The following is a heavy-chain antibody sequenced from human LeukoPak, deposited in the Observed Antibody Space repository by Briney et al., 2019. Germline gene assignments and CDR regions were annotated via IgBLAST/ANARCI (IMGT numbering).Heavy chain of an antibody. CDR2: IYYSGST. CDR3: ARVRYDILTGYYPNNWFDP. V-gene: IGHV4-39*06. J-gene: IGHJ5*02. D-gene: IGHD3-9*01. CDR1: GGSISSSSYY. Sequence: ASETLPLTCTVSGGSISSSSYYWGWIRQPPGKGLEWIGSIYYSGSTYYNPSLKSRVTISVDTSKNQFPLKLSSVTAADTAVYYCARVRYDILTGYYPNNWFDPWGQGTLVTVSS.